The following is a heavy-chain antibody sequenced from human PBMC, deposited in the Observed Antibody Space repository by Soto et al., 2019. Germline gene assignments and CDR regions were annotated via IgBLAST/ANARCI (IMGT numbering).Heavy chain of an antibody. D-gene: IGHD4-17*01. J-gene: IGHJ4*02. Sequence: GGSLRLSCAASGFTFSSYEMNWVRQAPGKGLEWVSFISASGNTIYYADSVKGRFTISRDNAENSLYLQMNSLRGEDTAAYYCARKGRDVRSFGQLRLFFDSWGQGALVTVSS. CDR2: ISASGNTI. CDR3: ARKGRDVRSFGQLRLFFDS. CDR1: GFTFSSYE. V-gene: IGHV3-48*03.